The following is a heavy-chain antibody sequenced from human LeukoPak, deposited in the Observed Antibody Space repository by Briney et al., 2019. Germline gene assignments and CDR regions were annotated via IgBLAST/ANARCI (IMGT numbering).Heavy chain of an antibody. CDR1: GFIVSSNY. CDR3: AREACSSTSCYTAYFDY. D-gene: IGHD2-2*02. V-gene: IGHV3-53*01. J-gene: IGHJ4*02. CDR2: IYIVGST. Sequence: GGSLRLSCAASGFIVSSNYMSWVRQAPGKGLEWVSVIYIVGSTYYADSVKGRFTISRDNSKNTLYLQMNSLRAEDTAVYYCAREACSSTSCYTAYFDYWGQGTLVTVSS.